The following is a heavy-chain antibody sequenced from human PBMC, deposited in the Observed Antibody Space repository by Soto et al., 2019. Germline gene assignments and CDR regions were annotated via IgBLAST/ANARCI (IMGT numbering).Heavy chain of an antibody. J-gene: IGHJ6*02. CDR2: ISWNSGSI. CDR1: GFTFDDYA. D-gene: IGHD5-12*01. V-gene: IGHV3-9*01. CDR3: AKDMSGYDLVYYGMDV. Sequence: EVQLVESGGGLVQPGRSLRLSCAASGFTFDDYAMHWVRQAPGKGLEWVSGISWNSGSIGYADSVKGRFTISRDNAKNSLYLQMNSLRAEDTALYYCAKDMSGYDLVYYGMDVWGQGTTVTVSS.